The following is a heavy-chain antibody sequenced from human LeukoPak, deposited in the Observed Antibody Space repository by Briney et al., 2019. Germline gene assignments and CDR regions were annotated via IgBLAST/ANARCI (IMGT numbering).Heavy chain of an antibody. CDR3: ARAPTVTTLKPPGGYYYYYGMDV. D-gene: IGHD4-17*01. J-gene: IGHJ6*04. Sequence: AVKVSCKASGGTHRSYAISWVRQARGQGLEWMGGIIPIFGTAKYAQKLQGRVTNTPEGYTSTAYMELSSLRSEDTAVYYCARAPTVTTLKPPGGYYYYYGMDVWGKGTTVTVSS. CDR2: IIPIFGTA. V-gene: IGHV1-69*13. CDR1: GGTHRSYA.